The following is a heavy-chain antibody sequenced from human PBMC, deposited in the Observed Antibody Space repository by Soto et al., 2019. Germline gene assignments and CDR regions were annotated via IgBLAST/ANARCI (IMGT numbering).Heavy chain of an antibody. J-gene: IGHJ5*02. CDR2: IWYDGSNK. Sequence: GGTLRLSCAASGFTFSSYGMHWVRQAPGKGMEWVAVIWYDGSNKYYADSVKGRFTISRDNSKNTPYLQMNSLRAGDTAVYYFARASDCGELSWFDPWCKGTLRTVCS. D-gene: IGHD4-17*01. CDR1: GFTFSSYG. V-gene: IGHV3-33*01. CDR3: ARASDCGELSWFDP.